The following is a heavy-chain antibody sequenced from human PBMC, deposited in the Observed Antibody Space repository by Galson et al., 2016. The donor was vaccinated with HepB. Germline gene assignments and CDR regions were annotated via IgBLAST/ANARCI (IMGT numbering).Heavy chain of an antibody. V-gene: IGHV3-23*01. D-gene: IGHD3-22*01. CDR3: AKDGGTWGYYYGDWNLNL. Sequence: SLRLSCAASGFTFRDSTMTWVRQAPGKRLEWVSTITGSGVSSCYADSVKGRFTISRDNSKNNVYLQMNSLRADDTAVYYCAKDGGTWGYYYGDWNLNLWGRGTLVTVSS. CDR1: GFTFRDST. J-gene: IGHJ2*01. CDR2: ITGSGVSS.